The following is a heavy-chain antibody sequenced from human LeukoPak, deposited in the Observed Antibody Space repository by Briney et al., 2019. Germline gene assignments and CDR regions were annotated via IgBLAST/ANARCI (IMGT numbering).Heavy chain of an antibody. CDR2: IYHSGST. CDR1: GYSISSGYC. J-gene: IGHJ5*02. V-gene: IGHV4-38-2*02. CDR3: ARDNTLGGFDP. Sequence: SETLSLTCTVSGYSISSGYCWGWIRQPPGKGLEWIGSIYHSGSTYYNPSLKSRVTISVDTSKNQFSLKLSSVTAADTAVYYCARDNTLGGFDPWGQGTLVTVSS.